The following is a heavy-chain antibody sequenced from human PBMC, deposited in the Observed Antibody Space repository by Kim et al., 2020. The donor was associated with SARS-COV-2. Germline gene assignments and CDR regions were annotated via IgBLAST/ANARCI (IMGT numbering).Heavy chain of an antibody. D-gene: IGHD6-19*01. CDR2: IYPGDSDT. Sequence: GESLKISCKISGYIFTNYWIGWVRQMPGRGLEWMGIIYPGDSDTRYRPPYKGQVTISADKSIDTAYLQRFSLKPPDTALYYCTRLGAVGGAGGNWYFDVWGRGTLVTVSS. CDR1: GYIFTNYW. V-gene: IGHV5-51*01. J-gene: IGHJ2*01. CDR3: TRLGAVGGAGGNWYFDV.